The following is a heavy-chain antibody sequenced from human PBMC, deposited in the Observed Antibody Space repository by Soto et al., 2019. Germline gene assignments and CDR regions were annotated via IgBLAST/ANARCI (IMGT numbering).Heavy chain of an antibody. D-gene: IGHD3-16*01. V-gene: IGHV3-23*01. CDR2: ISGGGGST. CDR1: GFAFSNYA. Sequence: GGSLRLSCTASGFAFSNYAMGWVRQAPGKGLEWVSSISGGGGSTYYADSVKGRFTISRDNSKNTLYLQMNSLRAEDTAVYYCAKVPAYDYVWGTYYYFDYWGLGALVTVSS. CDR3: AKVPAYDYVWGTYYYFDY. J-gene: IGHJ4*02.